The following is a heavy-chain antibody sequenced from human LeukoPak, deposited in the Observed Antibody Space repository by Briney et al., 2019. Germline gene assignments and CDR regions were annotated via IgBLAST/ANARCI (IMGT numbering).Heavy chain of an antibody. CDR2: IXSSXXI. J-gene: IGHJ4*02. D-gene: IGHD6-13*01. Sequence: PGGSLRLSCAASGFTFSSYSMNXVRQAPGKGLEWVSSIXSSXXIYYADSVKGRFTISRDNAKNSLYLQMNSLRAEDTAVYYCARDSSSWYTLDYWGQGTLVTVSS. CDR1: GFTFSSYS. V-gene: IGHV3-21*01. CDR3: ARDSSSWYTLDY.